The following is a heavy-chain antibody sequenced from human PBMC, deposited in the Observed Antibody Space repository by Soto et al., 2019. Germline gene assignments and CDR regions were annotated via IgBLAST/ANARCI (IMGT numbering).Heavy chain of an antibody. D-gene: IGHD3-10*01. J-gene: IGHJ4*02. CDR3: ARGVRVRGVIIKN. V-gene: IGHV4-34*01. CDR1: GGSISSYY. CDR2: INHSGST. Sequence: PSETLSLTCTVSGGSISSYYWSWIRQPPGKGLEWIGEINHSGSTNYNPSLKSRVTISVDTSKNQFSLKLSSVTAADTAVYYCARGVRVRGVIIKNWGQGTLVTVSS.